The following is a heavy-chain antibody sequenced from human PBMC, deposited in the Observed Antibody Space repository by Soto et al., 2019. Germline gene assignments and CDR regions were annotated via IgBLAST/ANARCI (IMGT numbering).Heavy chain of an antibody. CDR2: ISAHNGNT. Sequence: QVHLVQSGAEVKKPGASVKVSCKASGYTFTSYGITWVRQAPGQGLEWMGWISAHNGNTDYAQKLQGRVIVTRDTSTSTAYRELRSLISDDTVVYYCARGRYGDYWGQGDLVTVS. D-gene: IGHD1-1*01. CDR3: ARGRYGDY. J-gene: IGHJ4*02. CDR1: GYTFTSYG. V-gene: IGHV1-18*01.